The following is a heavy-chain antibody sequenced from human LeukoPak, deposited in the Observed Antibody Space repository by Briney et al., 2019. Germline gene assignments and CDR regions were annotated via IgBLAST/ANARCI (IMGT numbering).Heavy chain of an antibody. V-gene: IGHV3-33*03. Sequence: GTPLRLSCVASGLTFRNYGFHWVRQAPGKGLEWVAIIYSGGGTTKYYAESVKDRFTIARDDSRDTLYLQMNSLRAEDTAVYYCVVILVPGGVWHFDLWGRGTLVTVSS. J-gene: IGHJ2*01. CDR3: VVILVPGGVWHFDL. CDR1: GLTFRNYG. D-gene: IGHD2-2*01. CDR2: IYSGGGTTK.